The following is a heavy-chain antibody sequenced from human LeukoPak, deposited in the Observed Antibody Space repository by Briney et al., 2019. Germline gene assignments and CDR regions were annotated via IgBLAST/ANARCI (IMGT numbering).Heavy chain of an antibody. CDR3: ARLRASSSWYQSGMDV. CDR1: GGSISSYY. J-gene: IGHJ6*02. CDR2: AYTSGST. D-gene: IGHD6-13*01. V-gene: IGHV4-4*07. Sequence: SETLSLTCTVSGGSISSYYWSWIRQPAGKGLEWIGRAYTSGSTNYNPSLKSRVTMSVDTSKNQFSLKLSSVTAADTAVYYCARLRASSSWYQSGMDVWGQGTTVTVSS.